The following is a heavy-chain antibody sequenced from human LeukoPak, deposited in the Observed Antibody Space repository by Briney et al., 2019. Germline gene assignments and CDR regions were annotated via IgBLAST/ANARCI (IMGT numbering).Heavy chain of an antibody. D-gene: IGHD6-13*01. CDR2: INPNSGGT. V-gene: IGHV1-2*02. CDR1: GYTFTGYY. CDR3: ARDLSGGSSWFTGEVDY. Sequence: ASVKVSCKASGYTFTGYYMHWVRQAPGQGLEWMGWINPNSGGTNYAQKFQGRVTMTRDTSISTAYMELSRLRSDDTAVYYCARDLSGGSSWFTGEVDYWGQGTLVTVSS. J-gene: IGHJ4*02.